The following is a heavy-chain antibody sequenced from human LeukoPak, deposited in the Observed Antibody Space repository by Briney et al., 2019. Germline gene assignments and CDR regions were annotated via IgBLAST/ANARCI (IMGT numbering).Heavy chain of an antibody. D-gene: IGHD4-23*01. CDR2: SYYSGST. V-gene: IGHV4-39*01. J-gene: IGHJ4*02. Sequence: SETLSLTCTVSGGSISSSSYYWGWIRQPPGKGLEWIGSSYYSGSTYYNPSLKSRVTISVDTSKNQFSLKLSSVTAADTAVYYCARSLEYGGNSPPFTDYWGQGTLVTVSS. CDR1: GGSISSSSYY. CDR3: ARSLEYGGNSPPFTDY.